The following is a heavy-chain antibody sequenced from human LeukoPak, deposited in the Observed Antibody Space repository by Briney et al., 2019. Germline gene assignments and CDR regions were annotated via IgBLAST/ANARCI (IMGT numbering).Heavy chain of an antibody. CDR2: IYYSGST. D-gene: IGHD3-10*01. Sequence: PETLSLTCTVSGGSISSYYWSWIRQPPGKGLEWIGYIYYSGSTNYNPSLKSRVTISVDTSKNQFSLKLSSVTAADTAVYYCARGITQADYWGQGTLVTVSS. CDR1: GGSISSYY. V-gene: IGHV4-59*01. J-gene: IGHJ4*02. CDR3: ARGITQADY.